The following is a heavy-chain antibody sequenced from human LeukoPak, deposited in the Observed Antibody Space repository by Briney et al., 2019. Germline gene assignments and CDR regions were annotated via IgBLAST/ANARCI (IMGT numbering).Heavy chain of an antibody. J-gene: IGHJ4*02. V-gene: IGHV5-51*01. D-gene: IGHD2-2*01. Sequence: GESLKISCKGSGYSFTSYWIGWVRQMPGKGLEWMGIIYPGDSDTRYSPSFQGQVTTSADKSISTAYLQWSSLKASDTAMYYCARQIGPVCSSTSCYALDYWGQGTLVTVSS. CDR3: ARQIGPVCSSTSCYALDY. CDR1: GYSFTSYW. CDR2: IYPGDSDT.